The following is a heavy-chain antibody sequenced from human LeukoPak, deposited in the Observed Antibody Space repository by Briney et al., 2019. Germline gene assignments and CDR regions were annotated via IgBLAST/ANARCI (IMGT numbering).Heavy chain of an antibody. CDR1: GGSISSYY. J-gene: IGHJ3*02. CDR3: ARAPENRWELLAFDI. CDR2: IYYSGCT. D-gene: IGHD1-26*01. Sequence: SETLSLTCTVSGGSISSYYWSWIRQPPGKGLEWIGYIYYSGCTNYNPSLKSRVTISVDTSKNQFSLKLSSVTAADTAVYYCARAPENRWELLAFDIWGQGTMVTVSS. V-gene: IGHV4-59*01.